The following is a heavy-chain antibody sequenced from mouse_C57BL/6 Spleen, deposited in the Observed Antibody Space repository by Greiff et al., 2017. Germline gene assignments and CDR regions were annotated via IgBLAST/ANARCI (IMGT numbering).Heavy chain of an antibody. D-gene: IGHD1-1*01. CDR2: IYPGGGTT. CDR3: ARSPDYYGSDWYFDV. J-gene: IGHJ1*03. V-gene: IGHV1-84*01. Sequence: QVQLQQSGPGLVKPGASVKISCKASGYTFTDYYLTWVKQRPGQGLEWIGWIYPGGGTTKYNEQFKGKATLTVETSSSTDYMQLSSLIAEDSAVYFCARSPDYYGSDWYFDVWGTGTTVTVSS. CDR1: GYTFTDYY.